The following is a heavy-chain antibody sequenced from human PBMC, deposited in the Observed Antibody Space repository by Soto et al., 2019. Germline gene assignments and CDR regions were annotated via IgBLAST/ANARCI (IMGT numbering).Heavy chain of an antibody. V-gene: IGHV3-74*01. CDR2: IGSNGRST. J-gene: IGHJ4*02. Sequence: EVQLVESGGGLVQPGGSLRLSCAASGFTFSSYWMHWVRQVPGKGLVWVSRIGSNGRSTNYADSVKGRFTISRDNAKNTLFLQMSSLRAEDTAVYCCARDVSNSVDYWGPGTLVTVSS. CDR1: GFTFSSYW. CDR3: ARDVSNSVDY. D-gene: IGHD4-4*01.